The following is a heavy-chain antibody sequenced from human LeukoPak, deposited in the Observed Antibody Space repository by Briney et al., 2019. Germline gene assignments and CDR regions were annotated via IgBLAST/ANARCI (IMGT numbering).Heavy chain of an antibody. CDR3: AKGGDYSNLDY. J-gene: IGHJ4*02. CDR2: ISSSGSTI. CDR1: GFTFSDYY. D-gene: IGHD4-11*01. V-gene: IGHV3-11*04. Sequence: GGSLRLSCAASGFTFSDYYMSWIRQAPGKGLEWVSYISSSGSTIYYADSVKGRFTISRDDSKITLYLQMNSLRPEDTAVYYCAKGGDYSNLDYWGQGTLVTVSS.